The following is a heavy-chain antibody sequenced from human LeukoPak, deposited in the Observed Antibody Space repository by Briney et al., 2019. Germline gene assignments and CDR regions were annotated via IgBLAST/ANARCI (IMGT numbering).Heavy chain of an antibody. V-gene: IGHV3-23*01. J-gene: IGHJ6*03. CDR1: GFTFSSYA. CDR3: ARALDYGGNARYYYYYYMDV. CDR2: ISGSGGST. Sequence: GGSLRLSCAASGFTFSSYAMSWVRQAPGKGLEWVSAISGSGGSTYYADAVKGRFTISRDNSKNTLYLQMNSLRAEDTGAYYCARALDYGGNARYYYYYYMDVWGKGTTVTVSS. D-gene: IGHD4-23*01.